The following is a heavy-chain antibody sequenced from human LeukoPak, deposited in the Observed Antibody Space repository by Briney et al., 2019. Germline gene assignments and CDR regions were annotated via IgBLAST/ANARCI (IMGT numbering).Heavy chain of an antibody. CDR3: ASLREEEWEPYDY. CDR2: INHSGST. Sequence: SETLSLTCAVYGGSFSGYYWSWIRQPPGKGLEWVGEINHSGSTNYNPSLKRRVTISVDTSKNQFSLKLSSVTAADTAVYYCASLREEEWEPYDYWGQGTLVTVSS. D-gene: IGHD1-26*01. V-gene: IGHV4-34*01. J-gene: IGHJ4*02. CDR1: GGSFSGYY.